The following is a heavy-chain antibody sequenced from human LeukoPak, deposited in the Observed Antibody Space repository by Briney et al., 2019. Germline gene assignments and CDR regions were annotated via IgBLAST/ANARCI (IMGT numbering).Heavy chain of an antibody. Sequence: AGGSLRLSCAASGFTFSSYSMNWVRQAPGKGLEWVSSISSSSSYIYYADSVKGRFTISGDNAKNSLYLQMNSLRAEDTAVYYCARDQGNGKLDYWGQGTLVTVSS. J-gene: IGHJ4*02. CDR2: ISSSSSYI. CDR1: GFTFSSYS. D-gene: IGHD1-26*01. V-gene: IGHV3-21*01. CDR3: ARDQGNGKLDY.